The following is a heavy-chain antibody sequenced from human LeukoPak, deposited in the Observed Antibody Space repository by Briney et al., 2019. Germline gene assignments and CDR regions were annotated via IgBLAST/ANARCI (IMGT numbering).Heavy chain of an antibody. V-gene: IGHV3-21*01. D-gene: IGHD6-19*01. CDR1: GFTFSSYS. J-gene: IGHJ4*02. Sequence: GGSLRLSCAASGFTFSSYSMNWVRQAPGKGLEWVSSISSSSSYIYYADSVKGRFTISRDNAKNSLYLQMNSLRAEDTAVYYCARRIVVAAVSEFDYWGQGTLVTVSS. CDR3: ARRIVVAAVSEFDY. CDR2: ISSSSSYI.